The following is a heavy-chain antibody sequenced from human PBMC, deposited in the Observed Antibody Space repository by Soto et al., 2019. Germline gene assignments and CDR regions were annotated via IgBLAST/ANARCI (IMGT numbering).Heavy chain of an antibody. D-gene: IGHD3-3*01. CDR2: IYYSGST. CDR3: ARVAANYDFWSGYYYYYMDV. CDR1: SGSISSYY. J-gene: IGHJ6*03. V-gene: IGHV4-59*01. Sequence: SETLSLTCTVSSGSISSYYWSWIRQPPGKGLEWIGYIYYSGSTNYNPSLKSRVTISVDTSKNQFSLKLSSVTAADTAVYYCARVAANYDFWSGYYYYYMDVWGKGTTVTVSS.